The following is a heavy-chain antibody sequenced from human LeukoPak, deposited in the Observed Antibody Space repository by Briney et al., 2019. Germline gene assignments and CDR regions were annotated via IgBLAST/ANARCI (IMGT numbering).Heavy chain of an antibody. D-gene: IGHD2-2*01. CDR1: GGSISTSNYY. CDR3: AKKAYPSSTSCYADY. CDR2: ISGSGGST. V-gene: IGHV3-23*01. J-gene: IGHJ4*02. Sequence: ETLSLTCTVSGGSISTSNYYWGWIRQAPGKGLEWVSAISGSGGSTYYADSVKGRFTISRDNSKNTLYLQMNSLRAEDTAVYYCAKKAYPSSTSCYADYWGQGTLVTVSS.